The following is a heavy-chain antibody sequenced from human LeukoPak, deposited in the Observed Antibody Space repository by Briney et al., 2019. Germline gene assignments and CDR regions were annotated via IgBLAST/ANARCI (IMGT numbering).Heavy chain of an antibody. Sequence: PGGSLRLSCAASGFTISNCGMHWARQAPGMSLEWVAMISYDGSDKYYADSVKGRFTISRDNSKNTLYLQINSLRAEDTAVYYCAKESCIAARRGCYFDYWGQGTLVTVSS. CDR3: AKESCIAARRGCYFDY. CDR1: GFTISNCG. V-gene: IGHV3-30*18. J-gene: IGHJ4*02. CDR2: ISYDGSDK. D-gene: IGHD6-6*01.